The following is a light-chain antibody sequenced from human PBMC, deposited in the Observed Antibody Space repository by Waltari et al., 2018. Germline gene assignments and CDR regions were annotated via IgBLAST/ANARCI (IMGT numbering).Light chain of an antibody. CDR1: ALPKQY. CDR3: LSAYSGGSQGV. J-gene: IGLJ2*01. Sequence: SYELTQPPSVSVSPGQTAKIPCSGDALPKQYTYWYQQKPGQAPLLVLYKDTERPSGSPVRFSGSSSGKTVTLTISGVQAEDEADYYCLSAYSGGSQGVFGGGTKLTVL. V-gene: IGLV3-25*03. CDR2: KDT.